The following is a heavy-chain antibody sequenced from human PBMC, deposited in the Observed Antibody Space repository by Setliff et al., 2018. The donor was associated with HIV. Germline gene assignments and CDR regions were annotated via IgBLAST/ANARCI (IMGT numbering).Heavy chain of an antibody. V-gene: IGHV4-4*07. CDR2: IYTSGST. Sequence: PSETLSLTCTVSGGSISSYYWSWIRQPAGKGLEWIGRIYTSGSTNYNPSLKSRIIMSVDTSKKQLSLKLSSVTAVDTAVYFCARISNGFEPNAFDTWGLGTMVTVSS. CDR3: ARISNGFEPNAFDT. CDR1: GGSISSYY. D-gene: IGHD3-22*01. J-gene: IGHJ3*02.